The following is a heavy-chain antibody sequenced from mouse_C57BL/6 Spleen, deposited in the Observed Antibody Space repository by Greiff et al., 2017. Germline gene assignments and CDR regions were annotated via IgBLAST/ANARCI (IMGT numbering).Heavy chain of an antibody. Sequence: VQRVESGPELVKPGASVKISCKASGYAFSSSWMNWVKQRPGKGLEWIGRIYPGDGDTNYNGKFKGKATLTADKSSSTAYMQLSSLTSEDSAVYFCARTDPDGYYAMDYWGQGTSVTVSS. CDR3: ARTDPDGYYAMDY. V-gene: IGHV1-82*01. CDR1: GYAFSSSW. CDR2: IYPGDGDT. J-gene: IGHJ4*01.